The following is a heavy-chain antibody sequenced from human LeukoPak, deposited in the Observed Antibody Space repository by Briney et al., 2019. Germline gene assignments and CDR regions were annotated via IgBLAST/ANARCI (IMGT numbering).Heavy chain of an antibody. J-gene: IGHJ4*02. V-gene: IGHV3-23*01. Sequence: PGGSLRLSCAASGFTFSNYAMTWVRQAPGKGLEWVSSLSDSGGSTYYADSVKGRFTISRNNSKNTLFLQMNSLRAEDTAVYYCAKQPGSSGFPSFFDYWGQGTLVTVSS. CDR1: GFTFSNYA. D-gene: IGHD3-22*01. CDR2: LSDSGGST. CDR3: AKQPGSSGFPSFFDY.